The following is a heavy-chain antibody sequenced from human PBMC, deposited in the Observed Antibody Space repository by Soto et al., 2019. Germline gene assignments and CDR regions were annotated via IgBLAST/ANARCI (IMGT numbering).Heavy chain of an antibody. V-gene: IGHV4-30-4*01. CDR1: GGSVTSDEDY. CDR2: ISNSGST. J-gene: IGHJ4*02. CDR3: ATESGSTYGYFDH. D-gene: IGHD5-18*01. Sequence: PSETLSLTCTVSGGSVTSDEDYWTWIRQSPGKGREWIGYISNSGSTGYNPSLKTRLSMSVVRSKNQFTLRLTSVTAADTAVYLCATESGSTYGYFDHWGQGTQVTVYS.